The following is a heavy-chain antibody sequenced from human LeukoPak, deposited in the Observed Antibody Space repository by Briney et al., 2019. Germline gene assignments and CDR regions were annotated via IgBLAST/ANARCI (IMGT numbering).Heavy chain of an antibody. J-gene: IGHJ3*02. CDR3: ARADNYDFWSGYEVGAFDI. CDR1: GGSISSYY. CDR2: IYYSGST. V-gene: IGHV4-59*01. D-gene: IGHD3-3*01. Sequence: PSETLSLTCTVSGGSISSYYWSWIRQPPGKGLEWIGYIYYSGSTNYNPSLKSRVTISVDTSKNQFSLKLSSMTAADTAVYYCARADNYDFWSGYEVGAFDIWGQGTMVTVSS.